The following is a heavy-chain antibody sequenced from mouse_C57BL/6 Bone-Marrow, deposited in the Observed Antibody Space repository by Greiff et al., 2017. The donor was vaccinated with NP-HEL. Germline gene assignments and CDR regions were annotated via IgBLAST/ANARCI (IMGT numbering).Heavy chain of an antibody. CDR3: ARSLYYYGSSYRDY. V-gene: IGHV1-55*01. Sequence: QVQLQQPGAELVKPGASVKMSCKASGYTFTSYWITWVKQRPGQGLEWIGDIYPGSGSTNYNEKFKSKATLTVDTSSSTAYMQLSSLTSEASAVYYCARSLYYYGSSYRDYWGQGTTLTVSS. CDR2: IYPGSGST. CDR1: GYTFTSYW. J-gene: IGHJ2*01. D-gene: IGHD1-1*01.